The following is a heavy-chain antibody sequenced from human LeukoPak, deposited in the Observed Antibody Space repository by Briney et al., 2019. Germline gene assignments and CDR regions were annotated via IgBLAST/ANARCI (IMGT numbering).Heavy chain of an antibody. Sequence: GGSLRLSCAASGFTVSSNYMSWVRQAPGKGLEWVSVIYSGGSTYYADSVKGRFTISRDNSKNTLYLQMNSLRAEDTAVYYCARYKANLGYFDYWGQGTLVTVSS. J-gene: IGHJ4*02. V-gene: IGHV3-66*01. D-gene: IGHD4/OR15-4a*01. CDR3: ARYKANLGYFDY. CDR1: GFTVSSNY. CDR2: IYSGGST.